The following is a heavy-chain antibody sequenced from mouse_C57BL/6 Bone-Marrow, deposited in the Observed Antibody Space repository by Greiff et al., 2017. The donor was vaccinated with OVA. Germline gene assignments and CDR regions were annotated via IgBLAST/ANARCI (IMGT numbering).Heavy chain of an antibody. CDR3: VRHKVLRGFDY. J-gene: IGHJ2*01. D-gene: IGHD1-1*01. Sequence: VKDRFTISRDDSESMLYLQMNNLKTEDTAMYYCVRHKVLRGFDYWGQGTTLTVSS. V-gene: IGHV10-1*01.